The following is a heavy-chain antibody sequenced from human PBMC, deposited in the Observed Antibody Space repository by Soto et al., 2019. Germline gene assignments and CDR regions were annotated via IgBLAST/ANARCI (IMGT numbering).Heavy chain of an antibody. CDR2: IYYSGST. J-gene: IGHJ6*02. Sequence: PSETLSLTCTVSGGSISSYYWSWIRQPPGKGLEWIGYIYYSGSTNYNPSLKSRVTISVDTSKNQFSLKLSSVTAADTAVYYRARGGSGYVHGMDVWGQGTTVTSP. CDR1: GGSISSYY. CDR3: ARGGSGYVHGMDV. V-gene: IGHV4-59*01. D-gene: IGHD5-12*01.